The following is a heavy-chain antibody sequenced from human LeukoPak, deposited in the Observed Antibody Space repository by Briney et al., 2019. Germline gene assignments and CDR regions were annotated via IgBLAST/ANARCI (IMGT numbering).Heavy chain of an antibody. D-gene: IGHD6-13*01. Sequence: PSETLSLTCTVSGGSISSYYWSWIRQPPGKGLEWIGYIYYSGSAIYNPSLKSRVTISVVTSKSQFSLNLSSVTAADTAVYYCARLGYSSSWYVFDYWGQGTLVTVSS. CDR1: GGSISSYY. V-gene: IGHV4-59*01. J-gene: IGHJ4*02. CDR3: ARLGYSSSWYVFDY. CDR2: IYYSGSA.